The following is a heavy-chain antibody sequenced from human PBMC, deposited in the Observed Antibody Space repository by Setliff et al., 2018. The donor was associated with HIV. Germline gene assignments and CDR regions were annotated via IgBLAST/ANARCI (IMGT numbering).Heavy chain of an antibody. D-gene: IGHD3-22*01. V-gene: IGHV4-38-2*02. Sequence: KTSETLSLTCTVSGYSISSGFYWGWIRQPPGKGLEWIGNIYNSGSTYYNPSLKSRVTISVDTSKNQFSLKLSSVTAADTAVYYCAREPRTTMIRSAFDIWGQGTMVT. J-gene: IGHJ3*02. CDR2: IYNSGST. CDR3: AREPRTTMIRSAFDI. CDR1: GYSISSGFY.